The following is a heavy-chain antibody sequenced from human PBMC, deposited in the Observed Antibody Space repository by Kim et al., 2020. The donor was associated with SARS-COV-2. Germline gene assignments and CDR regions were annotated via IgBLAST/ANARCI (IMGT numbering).Heavy chain of an antibody. D-gene: IGHD5-12*01. CDR3: ARSPYSGYDVLNYDY. Sequence: GGSLRLSCAASGFTFSDYYMSWIRQAPGKGLEWVSYISSSSSYTNYADSVKGRFTISRDNAKNSLYLQMNSLRAEDTAVYYCARSPYSGYDVLNYDYWGQGTLVTVSS. V-gene: IGHV3-11*06. CDR2: ISSSSSYT. CDR1: GFTFSDYY. J-gene: IGHJ4*02.